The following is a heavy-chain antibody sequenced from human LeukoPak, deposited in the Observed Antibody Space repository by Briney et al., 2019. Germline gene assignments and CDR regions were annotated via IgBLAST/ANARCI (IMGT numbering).Heavy chain of an antibody. V-gene: IGHV3-23*01. CDR3: AKGGGGNSDWYFDL. J-gene: IGHJ2*01. CDR1: GFTFSSYA. CDR2: ISGSGGST. Sequence: GGSLRLSCAAPGFTFSSYAMSWVRQAPGKGLEWVSAISGSGGSTYYADSVKGRFTISRDNSKNTLYLQMNSLRAEDTAVYYCAKGGGGNSDWYFDLWGRGTLVTVSS. D-gene: IGHD4-23*01.